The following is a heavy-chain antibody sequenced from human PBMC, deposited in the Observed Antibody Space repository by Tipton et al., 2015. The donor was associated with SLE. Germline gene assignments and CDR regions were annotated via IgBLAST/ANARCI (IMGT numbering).Heavy chain of an antibody. CDR3: ARDDPDSWIFDY. CDR1: GFTVSSNY. D-gene: IGHD5-12*01. CDR2: IYSGGST. Sequence: SLRLSCAASGFTVSSNYMSWVRQAPGKGLEWVSVIYSGGSTYYADSVKGRFTISRDNSKNTLYLQMNFLRPEDTAVYYCARDDPDSWIFDYWGQGTQVTVSS. V-gene: IGHV3-53*01. J-gene: IGHJ4*02.